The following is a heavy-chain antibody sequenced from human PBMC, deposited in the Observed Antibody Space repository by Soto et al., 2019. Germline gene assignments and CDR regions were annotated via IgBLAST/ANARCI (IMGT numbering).Heavy chain of an antibody. J-gene: IGHJ4*02. CDR2: IWYDGSNK. CDR3: ARELYYRSSAPDY. V-gene: IGHV3-33*01. Sequence: SIRLSCSASGFTFSSYGMHWVRQAPGKGLEWVAVIWYDGSNKYYADSVKGRFTISRDNSKNTLYLQMNSLRAEDTAVYYCARELYYRSSAPDYWGQGTL. CDR1: GFTFSSYG. D-gene: IGHD3-22*01.